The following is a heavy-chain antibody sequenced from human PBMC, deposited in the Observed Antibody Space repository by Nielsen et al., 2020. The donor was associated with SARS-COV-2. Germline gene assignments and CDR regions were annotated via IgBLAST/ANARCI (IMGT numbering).Heavy chain of an antibody. V-gene: IGHV4-39*07. CDR3: ARARATIFGLVMSYGMDV. Sequence: SETLSLTCTVSGGSISSSSYYWGWIRQPPGKGLEWIGSIYYSGSTNYNPSLKSRVTISVDTSKNQFSLKLSSVTAADTAVYYCARARATIFGLVMSYGMDVWGQGTTVAVSS. CDR2: IYYSGST. D-gene: IGHD3/OR15-3a*01. J-gene: IGHJ6*02. CDR1: GGSISSSSYY.